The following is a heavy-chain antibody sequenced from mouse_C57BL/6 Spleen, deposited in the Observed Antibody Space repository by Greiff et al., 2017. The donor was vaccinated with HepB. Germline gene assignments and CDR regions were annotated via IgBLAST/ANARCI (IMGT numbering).Heavy chain of an antibody. CDR2: ISYDGSN. CDR1: GYSITSGYY. V-gene: IGHV3-6*01. CDR3: ARDRDYDEGAYAMDY. Sequence: EVQLVESGPGLVKPSQSLSLTCSVTGYSITSGYYWNWIRQFPGNKLEWMGYISYDGSNNYNPSLKNRISITRDTSKNQFFLKLNSVTTEDTATYYCARDRDYDEGAYAMDYWGQGTSVTVSS. J-gene: IGHJ4*01. D-gene: IGHD2-4*01.